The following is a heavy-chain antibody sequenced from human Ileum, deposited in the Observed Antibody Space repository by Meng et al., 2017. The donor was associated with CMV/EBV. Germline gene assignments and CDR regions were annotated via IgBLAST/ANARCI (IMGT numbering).Heavy chain of an antibody. CDR3: ARMYCSTTTCYTDAFDI. J-gene: IGHJ3*02. V-gene: IGHV3-7*01. D-gene: IGHD2-2*02. CDR1: GFTFSNYW. Sequence: GESLKIPCAASGFTFSNYWMSWVRQAPGKGLEWVANIKQDVSEIYYVGSVKGRFTISRYNAKNSVYLQMNSLRAEDTAVYYCARMYCSTTTCYTDAFDIWGQGTMVTVSS. CDR2: IKQDVSEI.